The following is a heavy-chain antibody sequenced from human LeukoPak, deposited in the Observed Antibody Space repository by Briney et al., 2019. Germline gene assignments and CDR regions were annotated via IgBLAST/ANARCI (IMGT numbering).Heavy chain of an antibody. Sequence: ASVKVSCKASGYTFTSYDISWARQAPGQGLEWMGWISAYNGNTNYAQKFQGRVTMTTDTSTSTAYMELRSLRSDDTAVYYCARDLRTAVAGNWFDPWGQGTLVTVSS. J-gene: IGHJ5*02. D-gene: IGHD6-19*01. CDR3: ARDLRTAVAGNWFDP. CDR1: GYTFTSYD. V-gene: IGHV1-18*01. CDR2: ISAYNGNT.